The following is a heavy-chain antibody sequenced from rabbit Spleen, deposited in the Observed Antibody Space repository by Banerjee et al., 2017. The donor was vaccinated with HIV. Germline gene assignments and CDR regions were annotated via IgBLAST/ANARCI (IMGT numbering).Heavy chain of an antibody. CDR1: GFDLSYYYY. D-gene: IGHD8-1*01. Sequence: QSLEESGGGLVKPGASLTLTCKASGFDLSYYYYLCWVRQAPGKGLEWIACINTATGKAVYANWAKGRFTCSKTSSTTVTLQMTSLTVADTATYFCARDTGSSFSSYGMDLWGQGTLVTVS. CDR2: INTATGKA. CDR3: ARDTGSSFSSYGMDL. V-gene: IGHV1S40*01. J-gene: IGHJ6*01.